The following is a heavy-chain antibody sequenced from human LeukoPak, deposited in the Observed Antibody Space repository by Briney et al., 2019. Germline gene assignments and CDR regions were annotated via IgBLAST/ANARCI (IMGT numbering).Heavy chain of an antibody. CDR2: INHSGST. CDR3: ARGRDYDLWIDY. V-gene: IGHV4-34*01. D-gene: IGHD3-3*01. Sequence: SETLSLTCAVYGGSFSGYYWSWIRQPPGKGLEWIGEINHSGSTNYNPSLKSRVTISVDTSKNQFSLKLSSVTAADTAVYYCARGRDYDLWIDYWGQGTLVTVSS. CDR1: GGSFSGYY. J-gene: IGHJ4*02.